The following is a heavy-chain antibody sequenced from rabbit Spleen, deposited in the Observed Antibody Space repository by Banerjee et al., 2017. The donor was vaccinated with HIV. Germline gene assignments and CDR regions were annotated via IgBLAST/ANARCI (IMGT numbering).Heavy chain of an antibody. CDR3: ARGGGL. J-gene: IGHJ3*01. CDR1: GFSFSSNYW. V-gene: IGHV1S40*01. Sequence: QSLEESGGDLVKPGASLTLTCTASGFSFSSNYWICWVRQAPGKGPEWIACIYNGDGTTYYASWVNGRFTISSHNAQKMLYLQLNSLTVADTATYFCARGGGLWGQGTLVTVS. CDR2: IYNGDGTT.